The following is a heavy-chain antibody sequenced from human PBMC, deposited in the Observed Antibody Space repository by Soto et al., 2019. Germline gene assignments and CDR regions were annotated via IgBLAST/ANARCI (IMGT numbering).Heavy chain of an antibody. V-gene: IGHV4-34*01. Sequence: PSETLSLTCAVYGGSFSGYYWSWIRQPPGKGLEWIGEINHSGSTNYNPSLKSRVTISVDTSKNQFSLKLSSVTAADTAVYYCARLVAVAGTFWFDHWGQGTLVTVSS. CDR1: GGSFSGYY. CDR2: INHSGST. J-gene: IGHJ5*02. CDR3: ARLVAVAGTFWFDH. D-gene: IGHD6-19*01.